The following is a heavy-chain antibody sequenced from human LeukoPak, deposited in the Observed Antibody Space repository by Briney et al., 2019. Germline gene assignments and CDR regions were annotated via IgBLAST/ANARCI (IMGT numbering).Heavy chain of an antibody. D-gene: IGHD4-17*01. CDR2: ISSSGSTI. J-gene: IGHJ4*02. Sequence: GGSLRLSCAASGFTFSSYEMSWVRQAPGKGLEWVSYISSSGSTIYYADSVKGRFTISRDSAKNSLYLQMNSLRAEDTAVYYCARDPAYGDYVGALDYWGQGTLVTVSS. V-gene: IGHV3-48*03. CDR3: ARDPAYGDYVGALDY. CDR1: GFTFSSYE.